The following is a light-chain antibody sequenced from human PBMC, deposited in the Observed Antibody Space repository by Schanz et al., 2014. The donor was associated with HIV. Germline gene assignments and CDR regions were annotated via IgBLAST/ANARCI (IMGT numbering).Light chain of an antibody. Sequence: DIQLTQSPSTLSASVGDRVIITCRASQSLSSWLAWYQHKPGKAPKLLIYKASSLESGVPSRFSGSGFGTEFTLTISSLQPDDFATYYCQQYKTYSQGFAFGPGTKVDIK. CDR1: QSLSSW. CDR3: QQYKTYSQGFA. V-gene: IGKV1-5*03. J-gene: IGKJ3*01. CDR2: KAS.